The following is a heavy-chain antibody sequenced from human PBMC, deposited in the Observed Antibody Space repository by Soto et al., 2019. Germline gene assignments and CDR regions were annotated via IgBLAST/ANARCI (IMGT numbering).Heavy chain of an antibody. CDR2: ISSTSTYI. D-gene: IGHD1-26*01. CDR1: GFTFSDNS. J-gene: IGHJ4*02. V-gene: IGHV3-21*01. Sequence: EVQLVESGGGLVKPGGSLRLSCAASGFTFSDNSMKWVRQAPGRGLEWVSSISSTSTYIFYADSVKGRFTISRDNAKNSLYLQMNSLRAEDTAIYYCARQRVGREGDYWVQGTLVIVSS. CDR3: ARQRVGREGDY.